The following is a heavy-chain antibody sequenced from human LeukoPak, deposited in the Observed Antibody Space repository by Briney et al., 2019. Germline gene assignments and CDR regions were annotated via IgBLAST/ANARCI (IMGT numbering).Heavy chain of an antibody. CDR2: IYSGGST. CDR3: ARVQGSYYAPYFDY. V-gene: IGHV3-53*01. J-gene: IGHJ4*02. Sequence: GGSLRLSCAASGFTVSSNYMSWVRQARGKGLEWVSVIYSGGSTYYADSVKGRFTISRDNSKNTLYLQMNSLRAEDTAVYYCARVQGSYYAPYFDYWGQGTLVTVSS. D-gene: IGHD1-26*01. CDR1: GFTVSSNY.